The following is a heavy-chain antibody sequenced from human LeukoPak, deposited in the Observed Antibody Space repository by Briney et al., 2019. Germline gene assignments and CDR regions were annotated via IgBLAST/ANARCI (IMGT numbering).Heavy chain of an antibody. D-gene: IGHD3-22*01. CDR3: ARSIGGYYPTYHYYYMDV. CDR1: RDSVSSNSAA. CDR2: TYYRSKWYN. Sequence: SQTLSLTCAISRDSVSSNSAAWNWLRQSPSRGLEWLGRTYYRSKWYNDHAVSVKGRITINPDTSKNQFSLQLNSVTPEDTAMYYCARSIGGYYPTYHYYYMDVWGKGTTVTVSS. V-gene: IGHV6-1*01. J-gene: IGHJ6*03.